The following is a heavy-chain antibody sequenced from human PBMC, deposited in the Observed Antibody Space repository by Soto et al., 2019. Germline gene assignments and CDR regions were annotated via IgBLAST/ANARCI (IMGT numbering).Heavy chain of an antibody. V-gene: IGHV3-30*18. Sequence: QVQLVESGGGVVQPGRSLRLSCAASGFTFSSYGMHWVRQAPGKGLEWVAVISYDGSNKYYADSVKGRFTISRDNSKNTLYLQMNSLRAEDTAVYYCAKDSRLGDCSSTTCDPGPYGLFDYWGQGTLVTVSS. CDR2: ISYDGSNK. D-gene: IGHD2-2*01. CDR3: AKDSRLGDCSSTTCDPGPYGLFDY. J-gene: IGHJ4*02. CDR1: GFTFSSYG.